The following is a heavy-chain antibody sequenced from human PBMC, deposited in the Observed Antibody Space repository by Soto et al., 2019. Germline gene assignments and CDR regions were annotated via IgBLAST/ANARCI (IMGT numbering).Heavy chain of an antibody. D-gene: IGHD6-13*01. CDR1: GGSISSGDYY. V-gene: IGHV4-30-4*01. Sequence: SETLSLTCTVSGGSISSGDYYWSWIRQPPGKGLEWIGYIYYDGSTNYNAPLKSRVTISLNTSKNQFSLKLSSVTAPDTAVYYCARASRAGAAVDYWGQGTLVTVSS. CDR2: IYYDGST. J-gene: IGHJ4*02. CDR3: ARASRAGAAVDY.